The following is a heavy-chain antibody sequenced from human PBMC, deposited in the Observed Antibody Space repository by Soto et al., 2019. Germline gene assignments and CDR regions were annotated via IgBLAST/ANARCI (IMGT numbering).Heavy chain of an antibody. CDR3: ARGWGGYSLDY. CDR1: GFTFSSYG. V-gene: IGHV3-23*01. D-gene: IGHD2-21*01. Sequence: ELQLLESGGGLVQPGGSLRLSCAASGFTFSSYGMTWVRQAPGKGLEWVSCISWSGDTTYYADSVKGRFTISRDNSKNTLYLEMNRLRAEDTAVYYCARGWGGYSLDYWGQGTLVTVSS. CDR2: ISWSGDTT. J-gene: IGHJ4*02.